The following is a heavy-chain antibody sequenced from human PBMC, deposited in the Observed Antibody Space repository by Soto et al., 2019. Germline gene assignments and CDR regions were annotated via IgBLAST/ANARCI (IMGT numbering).Heavy chain of an antibody. CDR1: GFTFSTYG. CDR3: ARGEYNYGSADD. D-gene: IGHD5-18*01. CDR2: TWYDGSNE. Sequence: PGGSLRLSCATSGFTFSTYGMHWFRQAPGKGLEWVAVTWYDGSNEYYADSVKGRFTIFRDNSKNMVYLQMNSLRAEDTAVYYCARGEYNYGSADDWGQGTLVTVSS. J-gene: IGHJ4*02. V-gene: IGHV3-33*01.